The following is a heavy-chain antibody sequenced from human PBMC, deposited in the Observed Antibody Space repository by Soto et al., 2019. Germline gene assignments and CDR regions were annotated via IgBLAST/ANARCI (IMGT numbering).Heavy chain of an antibody. J-gene: IGHJ4*02. D-gene: IGHD6-13*01. Sequence: EVQLVESGGGLVQPGRSLRLSCAASGFIFEDYAMHWVRQSPGKGLEWVSGINWNSRSVGYADSVKGRFTISRDNAKNSLYLELSSLGPEDTALYYCAKDESSSWFNPPGDWGQGTLVTVSS. CDR1: GFIFEDYA. CDR3: AKDESSSWFNPPGD. V-gene: IGHV3-9*01. CDR2: INWNSRSV.